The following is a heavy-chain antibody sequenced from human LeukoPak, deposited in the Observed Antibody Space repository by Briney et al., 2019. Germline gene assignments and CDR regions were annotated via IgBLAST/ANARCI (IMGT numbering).Heavy chain of an antibody. D-gene: IGHD2-8*02. J-gene: IGHJ4*02. V-gene: IGHV3-30*18. Sequence: PGGSLRLSCAASGFTFSSYGMHWVRQAPGKGLEWVAVISYDGSNKYYADSVKGRFTISRDNSKNTLYLQMNSLRAGDTAVYYCAKADTGYWGQGTLVTVSS. CDR1: GFTFSSYG. CDR2: ISYDGSNK. CDR3: AKADTGY.